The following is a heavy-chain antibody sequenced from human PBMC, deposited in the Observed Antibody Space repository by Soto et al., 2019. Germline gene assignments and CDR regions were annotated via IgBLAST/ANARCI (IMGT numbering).Heavy chain of an antibody. CDR2: IIPILGIA. CDR3: ARLGLRWFGDP. J-gene: IGHJ5*02. V-gene: IGHV1-69*02. Sequence: QGQLVQSGAEVKKPGSSRKVSCKASGGTFSSYTISWVRQAPGQGLEWMGRIIPILGIANYAQKSQGRVTITADKSTSTAYMELSSLRSEDTAVYYCARLGLRWFGDPWGQGTLVTVSS. CDR1: GGTFSSYT. D-gene: IGHD3-10*01.